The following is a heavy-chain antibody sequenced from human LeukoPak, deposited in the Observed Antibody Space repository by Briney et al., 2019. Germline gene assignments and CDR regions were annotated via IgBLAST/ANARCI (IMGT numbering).Heavy chain of an antibody. CDR1: GYTFTSYY. D-gene: IGHD6-19*01. CDR2: INPSGGST. CDR3: ARAARRSSAAYNWFDP. Sequence: GASVKVSCKASGYTFTSYYMHWVRQAPGQGLEWMGIINPSGGSTSYAQKFQGRVTMTRDTPTSTVYMELSSLRSEDTAVYYCARAARRSSAAYNWFDPWGQGTLVTVSS. V-gene: IGHV1-46*03. J-gene: IGHJ5*02.